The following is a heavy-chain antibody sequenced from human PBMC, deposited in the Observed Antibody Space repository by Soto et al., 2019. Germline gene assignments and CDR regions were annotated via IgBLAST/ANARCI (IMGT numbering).Heavy chain of an antibody. D-gene: IGHD5-18*01. J-gene: IGHJ6*02. Sequence: PGESLKISCKGSGYSFTSYWIGWVRQMPGKGLEWMGIIYPGDSDTRYSPSFQGQVTISADKSISTAYLQWSSLKASDTAIYYCARQIDTAMVPAYYGMDVWGQGTTVTVSS. CDR1: GYSFTSYW. CDR3: ARQIDTAMVPAYYGMDV. V-gene: IGHV5-51*01. CDR2: IYPGDSDT.